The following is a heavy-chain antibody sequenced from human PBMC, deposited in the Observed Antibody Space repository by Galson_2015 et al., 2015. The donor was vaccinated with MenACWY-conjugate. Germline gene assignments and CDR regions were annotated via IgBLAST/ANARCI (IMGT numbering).Heavy chain of an antibody. CDR2: ITSSGGTT. CDR1: GFTFSSFA. V-gene: IGHV3-23*01. D-gene: IGHD2/OR15-2a*01. Sequence: SLRLSCAASGFTFSSFAMSWVRQAPGKGLEWVSVITSSGGTTYYADSVKGRFTISRDNPKNTLYLQMDTLRAEDTATYYCAKNGNYFGMGFEYWGQGTLVT. J-gene: IGHJ4*02. CDR3: AKNGNYFGMGFEY.